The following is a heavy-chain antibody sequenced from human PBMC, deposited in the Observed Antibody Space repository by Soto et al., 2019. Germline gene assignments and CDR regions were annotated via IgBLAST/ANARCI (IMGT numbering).Heavy chain of an antibody. CDR3: ARAYTNRAALPYYFDY. Sequence: QLQLQESGPGLVKPSETLSLTCTVSGGSLRSSSYYWGWIRQPPGKGLEWIGTIYYTGTTYYNPSLKSRVTMSRDASKQQFSLNLSSVTAADTAVYYCARAYTNRAALPYYFDYWGQGTLVTVSS. V-gene: IGHV4-39*01. J-gene: IGHJ4*02. CDR2: IYYTGTT. D-gene: IGHD6-13*01. CDR1: GGSLRSSSYY.